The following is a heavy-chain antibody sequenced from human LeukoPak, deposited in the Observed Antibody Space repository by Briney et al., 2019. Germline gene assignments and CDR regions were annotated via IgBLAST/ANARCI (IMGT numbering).Heavy chain of an antibody. CDR3: ARASKAVDAGGYDFWSGYYSYFDY. CDR1: GGSFSGYY. CDR2: INHSGST. Sequence: KPSETLSLTCAVYGGSFSGYYWSWIRQPPGKGLEWIGEINHSGSTNYNPSLKSRVTISVDTSKNQFSLKLSSVTAADTAVYYCARASKAVDAGGYDFWSGYYSYFDYWGQGTLVTVSS. D-gene: IGHD3-3*01. J-gene: IGHJ4*02. V-gene: IGHV4-34*01.